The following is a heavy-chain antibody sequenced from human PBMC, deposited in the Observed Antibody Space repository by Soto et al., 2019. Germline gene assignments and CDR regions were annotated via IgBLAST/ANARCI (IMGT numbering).Heavy chain of an antibody. CDR1: GGSISSYY. CDR2: IYYSGST. J-gene: IGHJ4*02. V-gene: IGHV4-59*01. Sequence: SETLSLTCTVSGGSISSYYWSWIRQPPGKGLEWIGYIYYSGSTNYNPSLKSRVTISVDTSKNQFSLKLSSVTAADTAVYYCAIVVNEIATSVYDYRSLRAPVTSSA. CDR3: AIVVNEIATSVYDY. D-gene: IGHD2-8*01.